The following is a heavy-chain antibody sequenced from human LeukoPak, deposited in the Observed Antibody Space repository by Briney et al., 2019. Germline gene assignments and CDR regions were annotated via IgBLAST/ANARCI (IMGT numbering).Heavy chain of an antibody. D-gene: IGHD7-27*01. Sequence: GGSLRLSCAASGFAFSSNWMHWVRQTPGKGLVWVSRINSGGSGTSYADSVEGRFTISRDNAKNTLYLQMNSLRAEDTAVYYCATSLGPLTEYWGQGTLVTVSS. CDR3: ATSLGPLTEY. J-gene: IGHJ4*02. CDR1: GFAFSSNW. V-gene: IGHV3-74*01. CDR2: INSGGSGT.